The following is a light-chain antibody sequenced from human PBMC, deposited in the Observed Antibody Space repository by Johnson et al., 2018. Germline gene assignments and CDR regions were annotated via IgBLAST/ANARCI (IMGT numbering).Light chain of an antibody. Sequence: QSVLTQPPSVSAAPGQKVTISCSGSSSNIGNNYVSCYQQLPGTAPKLLIYENNKRPSGIPDRFSGSKSGTSATLGITGLQTGDAADYYCGTWYSSLSAGNVFGAGTKVTVL. CDR2: ENN. J-gene: IGLJ1*01. CDR3: GTWYSSLSAGNV. CDR1: SSNIGNNY. V-gene: IGLV1-51*02.